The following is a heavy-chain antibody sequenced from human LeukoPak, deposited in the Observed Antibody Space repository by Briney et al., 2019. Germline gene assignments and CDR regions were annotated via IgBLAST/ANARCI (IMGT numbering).Heavy chain of an antibody. D-gene: IGHD3-16*01. CDR1: GYTFTSYG. Sequence: ASVKVSCKASGYTFTSYGISWVRQAPGQGLEWMGWISTYNGDTNYAQKLQGRVTMTTDTSTSTAYMELRSLRSDDTAVYYCARGSSYGFSMGYWGQGTLVTVSS. V-gene: IGHV1-18*01. CDR2: ISTYNGDT. J-gene: IGHJ4*02. CDR3: ARGSSYGFSMGY.